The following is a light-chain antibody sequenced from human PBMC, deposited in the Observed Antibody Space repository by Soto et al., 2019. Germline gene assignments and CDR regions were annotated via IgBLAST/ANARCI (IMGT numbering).Light chain of an antibody. CDR3: QQYGSSPFT. CDR1: QSVSSK. Sequence: EIVMTQSPATLSLPQPQRATLSGRASQSVSSKLAWYQQKPGQAPRLLIYGASSRATGIPDRFSGGGSETDFTLTISRLESEDSAVYYCQQYGSSPFTFGEGTKVDIK. J-gene: IGKJ4*02. V-gene: IGKV3-20*01. CDR2: GAS.